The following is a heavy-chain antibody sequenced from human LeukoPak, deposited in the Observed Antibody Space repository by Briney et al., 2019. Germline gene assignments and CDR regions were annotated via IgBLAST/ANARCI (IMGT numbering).Heavy chain of an antibody. CDR2: ISAYNGNT. J-gene: IGHJ5*02. V-gene: IGHV1-18*01. CDR3: ARVYGSGWSPRSWFDP. CDR1: GYTFTSYG. Sequence: GASVKVSCKASGYTFTSYGISWVRQAPGQGLEWMGWISAYNGNTNYAQKLQGRVTMTTDTSTSTAYMELRSLRSDDTAVYYRARVYGSGWSPRSWFDPWGQGTLVTVSS. D-gene: IGHD6-19*01.